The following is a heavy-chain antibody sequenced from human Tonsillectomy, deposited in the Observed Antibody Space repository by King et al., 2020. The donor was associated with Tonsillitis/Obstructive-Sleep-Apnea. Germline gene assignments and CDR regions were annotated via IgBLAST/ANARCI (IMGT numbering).Heavy chain of an antibody. Sequence: VQLVESGGGLVRPGGSLRLSCAASGFTFSDYYMSWIRQAPGKGLEWISYISSGGSSKFYADSVEGRFTISRDNARNSLYLQMISLGAEDTAVYYCARGIQSSYYYMDVWGKGTTVTASS. J-gene: IGHJ6*03. CDR3: ARGIQSSYYYMDV. CDR2: ISSGGSSK. CDR1: GFTFSDYY. V-gene: IGHV3-11*01. D-gene: IGHD3-10*01.